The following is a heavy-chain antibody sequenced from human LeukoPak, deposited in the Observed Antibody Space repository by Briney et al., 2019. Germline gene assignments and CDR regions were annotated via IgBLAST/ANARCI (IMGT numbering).Heavy chain of an antibody. V-gene: IGHV4-39*07. CDR3: ARDRAHSSWYFPFDY. CDR1: GGSISSSSYY. CDR2: IYYSGST. J-gene: IGHJ4*02. D-gene: IGHD6-13*01. Sequence: PSETLSLTCTVSGGSISSSSYYWGWIRQPPGKGLEWIGSIYYSGSTYYNPSLKSRVTISVDTSKNQFSLKLSSVTAADTAVYYCARDRAHSSWYFPFDYWGQGTLVTVSS.